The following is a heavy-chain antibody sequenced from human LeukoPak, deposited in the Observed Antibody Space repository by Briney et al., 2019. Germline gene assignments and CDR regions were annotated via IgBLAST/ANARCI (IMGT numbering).Heavy chain of an antibody. CDR2: MNPNSGNT. V-gene: IGHV1-8*03. D-gene: IGHD3-22*01. CDR1: GGTFSSYA. J-gene: IGHJ3*02. CDR3: ARGPMIDAFDI. Sequence: GSSVKVSCKASGGTFSSYAINWVRQATGQGLEWMGWMNPNSGNTGYAQKFQGRVTITRNTSISTAYMELSSLRSEDTAVYYCARGPMIDAFDIWGQGTMVTVSS.